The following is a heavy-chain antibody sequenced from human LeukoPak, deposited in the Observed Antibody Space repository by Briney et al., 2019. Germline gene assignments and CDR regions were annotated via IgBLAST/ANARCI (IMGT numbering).Heavy chain of an antibody. Sequence: GGSLRLSCAASGFTFDDYAMHWVRQAPGKGLEWVSCISWNSGSIGYADSVKGRFTISRDNAKNSLYLQMNSLRAEDTALYYCAKDSGYSSGWYPDYWGQGTLVTVSS. D-gene: IGHD6-19*01. CDR1: GFTFDDYA. CDR2: ISWNSGSI. CDR3: AKDSGYSSGWYPDY. J-gene: IGHJ4*02. V-gene: IGHV3-9*01.